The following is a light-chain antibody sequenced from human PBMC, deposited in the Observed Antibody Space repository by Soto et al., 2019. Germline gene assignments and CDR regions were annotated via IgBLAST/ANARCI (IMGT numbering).Light chain of an antibody. CDR2: DAS. J-gene: IGKJ1*01. CDR1: QSVSGW. V-gene: IGKV1-5*01. Sequence: DIQMTQSPSTLSASVGDTVTVTCRASQSVSGWLAWYQQKPGEAPKLLIYDASALPRGVPSRFSGTRSGTKFTLTTASLQTDDFATYYCQQYETLSGTFGPGTKVEI. CDR3: QQYETLSGT.